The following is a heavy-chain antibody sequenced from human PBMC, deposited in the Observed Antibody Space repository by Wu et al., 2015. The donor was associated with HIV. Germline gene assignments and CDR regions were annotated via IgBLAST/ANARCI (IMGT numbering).Heavy chain of an antibody. V-gene: IGHV1-69*14. CDR1: GDTFNKYA. CDR2: IVPVYNIP. J-gene: IGHJ6*03. D-gene: IGHD5-12*01. CDR3: ARGRYSGYDSPRVYYYYMDV. Sequence: QVQLVQSGGWGEEGLGSSVMVSCKASGDTFNKYAINWVRQAPGQGLEWMGGIVPVYNIPNYAEKFQDRVTITADRSTSTAYMELSSLRSADTAIYYCARGRYSGYDSPRVYYYYMDVWGLGTTVIVSS.